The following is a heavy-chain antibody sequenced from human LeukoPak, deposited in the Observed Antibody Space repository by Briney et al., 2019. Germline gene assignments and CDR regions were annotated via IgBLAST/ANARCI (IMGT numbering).Heavy chain of an antibody. CDR1: GFTFSSYA. CDR3: ARDRAGILDY. CDR2: ISYDGSNK. D-gene: IGHD1-14*01. Sequence: GGSLRLSCAASGFTFSSYAMHWVRQAPGKGLEWVAVISYDGSNKYYADSVKGRFTISRDNSKNTLYLQMNSLRAEDTAVYYCARDRAGILDYWGQGTLVIVSS. V-gene: IGHV3-30*04. J-gene: IGHJ4*02.